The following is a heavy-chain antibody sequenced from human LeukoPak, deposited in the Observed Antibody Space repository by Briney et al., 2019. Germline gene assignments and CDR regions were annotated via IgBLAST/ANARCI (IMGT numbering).Heavy chain of an antibody. CDR2: IYSGGST. D-gene: IGHD2-15*01. J-gene: IGHJ4*02. CDR3: AREACSGGSCYSGYFDY. CDR1: GFTVSSNY. V-gene: IGHV3-53*01. Sequence: GGSLRLSCAASGFTVSSNYMSWVRQAPGKGLEWVSVIYSGGSTYYADSVKGRFTVSRDNSKNTLYLQMNSLRAEDTAVYYCAREACSGGSCYSGYFDYWGQGTLVTVSS.